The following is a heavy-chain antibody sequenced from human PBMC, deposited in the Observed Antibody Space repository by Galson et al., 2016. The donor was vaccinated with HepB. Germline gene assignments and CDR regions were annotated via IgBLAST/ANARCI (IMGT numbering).Heavy chain of an antibody. J-gene: IGHJ6*04. V-gene: IGHV3-23*01. CDR2: ISRSGDST. Sequence: SLRLSCAASGFTFRNYGMTWVRQAPGKGLEVVSSISRSGDSTYYADSVKGRFTISRDNSKNTLSLQMNSLTADDTAIYYCVQGSTAPAAWGKGTTVTVSS. CDR3: VQGSTAPAA. D-gene: IGHD1-26*01. CDR1: GFTFRNYG.